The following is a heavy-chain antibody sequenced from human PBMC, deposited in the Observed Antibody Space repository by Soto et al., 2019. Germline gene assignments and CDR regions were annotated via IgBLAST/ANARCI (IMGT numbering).Heavy chain of an antibody. J-gene: IGHJ4*02. CDR2: INHSGST. V-gene: IGHV4-34*01. CDR3: ASPGPVRGYYFDY. CDR1: GGSFSGYY. D-gene: IGHD3-10*01. Sequence: QVQLQQWGAGLLKPSETLSLTCAVYGGSFSGYYWSWIRQPPGKGLEWIGEINHSGSTNYNPTLKSRVTISVDTPKKQFALKLSSVTAADTAVYYCASPGPVRGYYFDYWGQGTLVTVSS.